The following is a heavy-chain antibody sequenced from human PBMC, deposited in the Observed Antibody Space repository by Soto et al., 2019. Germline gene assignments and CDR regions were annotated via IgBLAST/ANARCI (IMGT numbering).Heavy chain of an antibody. CDR2: IYPGDSDT. CDR1: GYTFTSYW. D-gene: IGHD3-10*01. Sequence: PGESLKISCKGSGYTFTSYWIGWVRQMPGKGLEWMGIIYPGDSDTRYSPSFQGQVTISADKSITTAYLQWSSLKASDTAMYYCASGAKSGDYYFDYWGQGTLVTVSS. V-gene: IGHV5-51*01. CDR3: ASGAKSGDYYFDY. J-gene: IGHJ4*02.